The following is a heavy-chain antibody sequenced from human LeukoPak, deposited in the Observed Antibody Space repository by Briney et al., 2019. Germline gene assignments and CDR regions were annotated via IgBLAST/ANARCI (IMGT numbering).Heavy chain of an antibody. CDR2: ISYDGSNK. CDR3: ARDRYGGNPSALDY. Sequence: GGSLRLSCAASGFTFSSYAMNWVRQAPGKGLEWVAVISYDGSNKYYADSVKGRFTISRDNSKNTLYLQMNSLRAEDTAVYYCARDRYGGNPSALDYWGQGTLVTVSS. J-gene: IGHJ4*02. V-gene: IGHV3-30*04. CDR1: GFTFSSYA. D-gene: IGHD4-23*01.